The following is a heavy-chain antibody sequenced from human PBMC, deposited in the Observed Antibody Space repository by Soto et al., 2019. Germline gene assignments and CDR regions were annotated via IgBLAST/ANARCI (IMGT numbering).Heavy chain of an antibody. Sequence: GEGIASDYMNCVRQDNGKGLEWMGIINPNGGSTRYAQKFQGRVTFTRDTPASTVYLELRSLRSDDTAFYYCARSSGGVFGIIIEGSNWFGSWGQGNLVLVSS. V-gene: IGHV1-46*01. J-gene: IGHJ5*01. D-gene: IGHD1-26*01. CDR3: ARSSGGVFGIIIEGSNWFGS. CDR2: INPNGGST. CDR1: GEGIASDY.